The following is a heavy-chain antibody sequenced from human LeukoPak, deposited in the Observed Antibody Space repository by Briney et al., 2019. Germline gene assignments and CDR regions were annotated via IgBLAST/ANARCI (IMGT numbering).Heavy chain of an antibody. CDR1: GYTFTSYY. V-gene: IGHV1-46*01. Sequence: ASVKVSCKASGYTFTSYYMHWVRQAPGQGLEWMGIINPSGGTTSYAQKSQGRVTVTRDTSTSTVYMELSSLRSEDTAVYYCARDLVVVTGLRTRGSFDIWGQGTMVTVSS. D-gene: IGHD2-21*02. CDR3: ARDLVVVTGLRTRGSFDI. J-gene: IGHJ3*02. CDR2: INPSGGTT.